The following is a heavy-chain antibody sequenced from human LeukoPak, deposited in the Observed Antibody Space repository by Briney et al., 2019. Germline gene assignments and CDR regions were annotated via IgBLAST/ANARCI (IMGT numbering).Heavy chain of an antibody. V-gene: IGHV4-39*01. CDR3: AGLLWTTGEWVHGYYFDY. D-gene: IGHD1-26*01. J-gene: IGHJ4*02. CDR2: IYYSGST. Sequence: PSETLSLTCTVSGGSISGSSYYWGWIRQPPGKGLEWIGSIYYSGSTYYNPSPKSRVTISVDTSKNQFSLKLSSVTAADTAVYYCAGLLWTTGEWVHGYYFDYWGQGTLVTVSS. CDR1: GGSISGSSYY.